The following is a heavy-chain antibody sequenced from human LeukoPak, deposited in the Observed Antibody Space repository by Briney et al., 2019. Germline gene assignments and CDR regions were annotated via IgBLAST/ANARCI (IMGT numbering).Heavy chain of an antibody. CDR2: IIPIFGIA. Sequence: GASVKVSCKASGGTFSSYAISWVRQAPGQGLEWMGRIIPIFGIANYAQKFQGRVTITADKSTSTAYMELSGLRSEDTAVYYCARGDVDTAMVTPDYWGQGTLVTVSS. CDR3: ARGDVDTAMVTPDY. CDR1: GGTFSSYA. V-gene: IGHV1-69*04. D-gene: IGHD5-18*01. J-gene: IGHJ4*02.